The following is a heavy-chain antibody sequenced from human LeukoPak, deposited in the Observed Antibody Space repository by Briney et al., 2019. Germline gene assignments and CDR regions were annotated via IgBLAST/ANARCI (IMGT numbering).Heavy chain of an antibody. CDR1: GFTFSSSW. CDR2: IYSGGST. J-gene: IGHJ6*02. V-gene: IGHV3-66*01. Sequence: PGGSLRLSCAASGFTFSSSWMRWVRQAPGKGLEWVSVIYSGGSTYYADSVKGRFTISRDNSKNTLYLQMNSLRAEDTAVYYCARVSGKGSGGYYYGMDVWGQGTTVTVSS. D-gene: IGHD4-23*01. CDR3: ARVSGKGSGGYYYGMDV.